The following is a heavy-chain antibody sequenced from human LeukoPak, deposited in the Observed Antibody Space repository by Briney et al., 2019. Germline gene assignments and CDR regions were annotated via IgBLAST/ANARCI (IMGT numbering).Heavy chain of an antibody. Sequence: GGSLRLSCVVSGFTFRSYAMSWVRQAPGKGLEWVSAISGSGGSTYYADSVKGRFTFSRDNSKNALYLQMNSLRAEDTAVYYCAKDHYYGSGSFDYWGQGTLVTVSS. CDR3: AKDHYYGSGSFDY. CDR2: ISGSGGST. J-gene: IGHJ4*02. V-gene: IGHV3-23*01. CDR1: GFTFRSYA. D-gene: IGHD3-10*01.